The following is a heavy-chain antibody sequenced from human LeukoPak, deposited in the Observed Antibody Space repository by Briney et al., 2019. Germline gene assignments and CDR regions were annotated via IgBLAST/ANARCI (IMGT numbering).Heavy chain of an antibody. Sequence: SETLSLTCAVYGGSFSGYYWSWIRQPPGKGLEWIGEINHSGSTNYNPSLKSRVTISVDTSKNQFSLKLSSVTAADTAVYYCARVKYYDFWSGYYNGSWDYWGQGTLVTVSS. CDR2: INHSGST. V-gene: IGHV4-34*01. D-gene: IGHD3-3*01. CDR1: GGSFSGYY. J-gene: IGHJ4*02. CDR3: ARVKYYDFWSGYYNGSWDY.